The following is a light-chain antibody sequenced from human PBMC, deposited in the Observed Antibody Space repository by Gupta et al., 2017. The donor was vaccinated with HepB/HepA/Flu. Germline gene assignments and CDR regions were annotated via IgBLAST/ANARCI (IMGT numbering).Light chain of an antibody. CDR2: WAS. CDR1: QSDLYSSNNKNY. Sequence: DIVMTQSPDSLAVSLGERATINCKSSQSDLYSSNNKNYLAWYQQKPGQPPKLLIYWASTRESGVPDRFSGSGSGTDFTLTISSLQAEDMAVYYCQQDYSTPRTFGQGTRVEIK. CDR3: QQDYSTPRT. J-gene: IGKJ1*01. V-gene: IGKV4-1*01.